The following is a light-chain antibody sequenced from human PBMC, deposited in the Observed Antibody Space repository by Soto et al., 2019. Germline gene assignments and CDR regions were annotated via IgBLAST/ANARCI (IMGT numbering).Light chain of an antibody. V-gene: IGKV3-20*01. CDR2: GAS. CDR1: QSVSKSY. J-gene: IGKJ4*01. Sequence: EIVVTQSPGTLSLSQGERVTLSCRASQSVSKSYLAWYQRKPGQAPRLLIYGASSRATGIPDRFSGSGSGTDFTLTISRLEPEDLAVYYCQEYGSSPLTFGGGTKVDIK. CDR3: QEYGSSPLT.